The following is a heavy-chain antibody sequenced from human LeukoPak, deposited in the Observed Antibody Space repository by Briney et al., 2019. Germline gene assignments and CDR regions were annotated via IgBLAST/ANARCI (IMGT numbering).Heavy chain of an antibody. CDR3: ARVERIMITFGGVTPYYMDV. CDR1: GGTFSSYA. Sequence: SVKVSCKASGGTFSSYAISWVRQAPGQGLEWMGRIIPILGIANYAQKFQGRVTMTTDTSTSTAYMELRSLRSDDTAVYYCARVERIMITFGGVTPYYMDVWGKGTTVTVSS. V-gene: IGHV1-69*04. CDR2: IIPILGIA. J-gene: IGHJ6*03. D-gene: IGHD3-16*01.